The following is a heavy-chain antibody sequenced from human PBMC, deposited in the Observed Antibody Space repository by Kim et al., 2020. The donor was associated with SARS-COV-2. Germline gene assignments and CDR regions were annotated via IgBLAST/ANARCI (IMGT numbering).Heavy chain of an antibody. CDR1: GHNLTNYF. CDR2: INADGGNT. V-gene: IGHV1-46*01. J-gene: IGHJ6*02. CDR3: ARSATTVTRSPYYYYGMDV. D-gene: IGHD4-17*01. Sequence: ASVKVSCKASGHNLTNYFMHWVRQAPGQGLEWMGVINADGGNTIYAQKFQGRVTMTRDTSTSTVYMELGSLRSEDTAVFYCARSATTVTRSPYYYYGMDVWGQGTAATVSS.